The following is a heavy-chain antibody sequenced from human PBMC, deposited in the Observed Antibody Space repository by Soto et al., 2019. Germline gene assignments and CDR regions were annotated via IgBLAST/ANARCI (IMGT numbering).Heavy chain of an antibody. CDR3: ARDSHIVVVITYYFDY. Sequence: GGSLRLSCAASGFTFSSYAMHWVRQAPGKGLEWVAVISYDGSNKYYADSVKGRFTISRDNSKNTLYLQMNSLRAEDTAVYYCARDSHIVVVITYYFDYWGQGTLVTVSS. CDR1: GFTFSSYA. V-gene: IGHV3-30-3*01. D-gene: IGHD3-22*01. J-gene: IGHJ4*02. CDR2: ISYDGSNK.